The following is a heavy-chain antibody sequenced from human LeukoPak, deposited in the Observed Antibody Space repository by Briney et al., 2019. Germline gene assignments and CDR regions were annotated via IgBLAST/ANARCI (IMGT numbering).Heavy chain of an antibody. CDR3: AREVVAAAKQFDP. D-gene: IGHD2-15*01. V-gene: IGHV4-31*03. Sequence: PSQTLSLTCTVSGGSISSGGYYWSWIRQHPGKGLEWIGYIYYSGSTYYNPSLKSRVTISVDTSKNQFSLKLSSVTAADTAVYYCAREVVAAAKQFDPWGQGTLVTVSS. J-gene: IGHJ5*02. CDR2: IYYSGST. CDR1: GGSISSGGYY.